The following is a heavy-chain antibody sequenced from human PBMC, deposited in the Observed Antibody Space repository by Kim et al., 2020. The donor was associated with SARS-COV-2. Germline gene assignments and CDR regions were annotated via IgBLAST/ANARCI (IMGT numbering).Heavy chain of an antibody. CDR1: GFTFSTYA. CDR2: ISYDGSNK. V-gene: IGHV3-30-3*01. D-gene: IGHD6-13*01. J-gene: IGHJ4*02. CDR3: ARGKGIAAGGDF. Sequence: GGSLRLSCAASGFTFSTYAMHWVRQAPGKGLDWVALISYDGSNKYYADSVKGRFTISRDNSKNTAYLQMNSLRAEDTAVYYCARGKGIAAGGDFWGQGTLITVSS.